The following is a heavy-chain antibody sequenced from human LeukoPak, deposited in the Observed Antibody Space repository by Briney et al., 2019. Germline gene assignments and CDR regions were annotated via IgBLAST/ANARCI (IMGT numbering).Heavy chain of an antibody. CDR1: GGSISSYY. CDR2: IYYSGST. J-gene: IGHJ4*02. Sequence: SETLSLTCTVSGGSISSYYWSWIRQPPGKGLEWIGYIYYSGSTNYNPSLKSRVTISVDTSKNQFSLKLSSVTAADTAVYYFGRVHYDFWSGYYHDYWGQGTLVTVSS. V-gene: IGHV4-59*01. D-gene: IGHD3-3*01. CDR3: GRVHYDFWSGYYHDY.